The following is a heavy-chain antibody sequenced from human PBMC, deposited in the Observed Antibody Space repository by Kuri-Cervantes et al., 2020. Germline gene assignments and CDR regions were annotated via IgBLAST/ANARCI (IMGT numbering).Heavy chain of an antibody. Sequence: SETLSLTCAVYGGSFSGYYWNWIRQPPGKGLEWIGEINHSGSTNYNPSLKSRVTISIDTSKNQFSLKLSSVTAADTAVYYCVGAMVRGVIRLPLSDYWGQGTLVTVSS. D-gene: IGHD3-10*01. V-gene: IGHV4-34*01. J-gene: IGHJ4*02. CDR1: GGSFSGYY. CDR3: VGAMVRGVIRLPLSDY. CDR2: INHSGST.